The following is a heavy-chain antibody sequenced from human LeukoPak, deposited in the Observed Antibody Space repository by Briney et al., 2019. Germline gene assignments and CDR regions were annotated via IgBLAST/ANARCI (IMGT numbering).Heavy chain of an antibody. Sequence: GGSLRLSCAASGFIFNDYAMHWVRQTPGKGLEWVSGITWDSATIDYADSVKGRFTISRDNAKKSLYLQMNSLRAKDTALYYCAKQGPYCSSTSCSHAFNVWGQGSMVTVS. J-gene: IGHJ3*01. CDR2: ITWDSATI. CDR3: AKQGPYCSSTSCSHAFNV. D-gene: IGHD2-2*01. CDR1: GFIFNDYA. V-gene: IGHV3-9*01.